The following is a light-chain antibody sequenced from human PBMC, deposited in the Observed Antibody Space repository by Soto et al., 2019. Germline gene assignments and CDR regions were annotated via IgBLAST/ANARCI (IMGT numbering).Light chain of an antibody. Sequence: QTVVTQSSSASASLGSSVKLTCTLRSGHSSYIIAWHQQQPGKAPRYLMKLEGSGSYNKGSGVPDRFSGSSSGADRYLTISNLQFEDEADYYCETWVSNTYVFGTGTKLTVL. CDR1: SGHSSYI. CDR2: LEGSGSY. J-gene: IGLJ1*01. V-gene: IGLV4-60*02. CDR3: ETWVSNTYV.